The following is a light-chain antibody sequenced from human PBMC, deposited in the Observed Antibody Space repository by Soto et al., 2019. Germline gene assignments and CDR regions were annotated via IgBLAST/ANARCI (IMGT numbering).Light chain of an antibody. J-gene: IGKJ2*01. V-gene: IGKV3-20*01. Sequence: EIVLTQSPGTLSLSPGERATLSCRASQSVSSTYIAWYQQNPGQAPRLLIYGASSRATGIPDRFSGSGSGTDFTLTISRLEPEDCAVYFCQQYGRSPPFTFGQGTKVEIK. CDR3: QQYGRSPPFT. CDR1: QSVSSTY. CDR2: GAS.